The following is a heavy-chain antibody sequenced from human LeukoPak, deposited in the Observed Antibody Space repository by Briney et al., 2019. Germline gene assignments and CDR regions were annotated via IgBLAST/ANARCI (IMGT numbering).Heavy chain of an antibody. Sequence: HPGGSLRLSCVASGFIFSSHAMSWVRQAPGKGLEWVASISYDGSDKYYADSVKGRFTISRDNSMDTHYLQMDSLRADDTAVYYCANIMGMAPLDHWGQGTLVTVSS. J-gene: IGHJ4*02. CDR2: ISYDGSDK. D-gene: IGHD1-26*01. V-gene: IGHV3-30*07. CDR1: GFIFSSHA. CDR3: ANIMGMAPLDH.